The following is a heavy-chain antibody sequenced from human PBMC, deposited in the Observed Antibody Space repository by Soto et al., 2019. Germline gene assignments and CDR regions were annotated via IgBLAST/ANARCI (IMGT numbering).Heavy chain of an antibody. CDR2: INSDGSST. J-gene: IGHJ6*02. Sequence: GGSLRLSCAASGFTFSSYWMHWVRQAPGKGLVWVSRINSDGSSTSYADSVKGRFTISRDNAKNTLYQQMNSLRAEDTAVYYCAKDPQPLLPGHERMDVWGQGTTVTVSS. V-gene: IGHV3-74*01. CDR1: GFTFSSYW. CDR3: AKDPQPLLPGHERMDV. D-gene: IGHD2-15*01.